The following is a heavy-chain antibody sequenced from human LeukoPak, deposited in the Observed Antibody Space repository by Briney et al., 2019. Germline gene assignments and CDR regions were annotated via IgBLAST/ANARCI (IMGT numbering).Heavy chain of an antibody. CDR1: GFTFSSYA. Sequence: GGSLRLSCAASGFTFSSYAVSWVRQAPGKGLEWVSGIISSGAGTNYADSVRGRFTISRDNSKNTLYLQMNSLRAEDTAVYYCANLPLTGYYGFDSWGQGALITVSS. D-gene: IGHD3-9*01. CDR3: ANLPLTGYYGFDS. J-gene: IGHJ4*02. CDR2: IISSGAGT. V-gene: IGHV3-23*01.